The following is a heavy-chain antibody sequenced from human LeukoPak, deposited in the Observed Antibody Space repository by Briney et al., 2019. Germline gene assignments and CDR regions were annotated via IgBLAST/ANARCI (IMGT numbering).Heavy chain of an antibody. CDR1: GYTFTGYY. CDR2: INPNSGGT. D-gene: IGHD4-17*01. CDR3: ARPRRGLRYNFDY. Sequence: ASVKVSRKASGYTFTGYYMHWVRQAPGQGLEWMGWINPNSGGTNYAQKFQGRVTMTRDTSISTAYMELSRLRSDDTAAYYCARPRRGLRYNFDYWGQGTLVTVSS. J-gene: IGHJ4*02. V-gene: IGHV1-2*02.